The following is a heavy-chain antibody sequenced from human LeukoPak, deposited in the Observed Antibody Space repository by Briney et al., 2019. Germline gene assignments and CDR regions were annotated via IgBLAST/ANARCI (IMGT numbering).Heavy chain of an antibody. CDR3: ARHGEPMFDY. CDR1: GGSFSGYY. V-gene: IGHV4-34*01. J-gene: IGHJ4*02. D-gene: IGHD1-14*01. CDR2: INPSGNT. Sequence: SETLSLTCTVYGGSFSGYYWSWIRQPPGKGLEWIGEINPSGNTNYNPSLKSRVTISVDTSKNQLSLKLSSVIAADTAVYYCARHGEPMFDYWGQGTLVAVSS.